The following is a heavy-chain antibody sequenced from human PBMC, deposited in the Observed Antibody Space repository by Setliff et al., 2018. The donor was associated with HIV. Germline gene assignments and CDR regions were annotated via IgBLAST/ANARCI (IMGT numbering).Heavy chain of an antibody. V-gene: IGHV4-59*08. CDR2: IYNSAST. Sequence: SETLSLTCSVSGDSISTDYWTWIRQPPGKGLEWIGYIYNSASTSYNPSLKSRVTISVDTSKNQFSLKLSSVTAADTAVYYCARHSPSDYWGQGTLVTVSS. CDR1: GDSISTDY. J-gene: IGHJ4*02. CDR3: ARHSPSDY.